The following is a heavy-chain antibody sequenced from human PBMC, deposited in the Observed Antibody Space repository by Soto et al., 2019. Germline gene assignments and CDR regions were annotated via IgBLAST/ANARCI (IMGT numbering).Heavy chain of an antibody. CDR1: AGSISSNY. CDR2: IHHSGST. V-gene: IGHV4-59*01. D-gene: IGHD6-19*01. Sequence: QVQLQESGPGLVRPSETLSLTCTVSAGSISSNYWNWIRQAPGKGLEWIGLIHHSGSTNYNPSLKRRGTISLDTSKNQLSLKLSSVTAADTAVYYCTIGAGWTTDYWGQGTLVTVSS. J-gene: IGHJ4*02. CDR3: TIGAGWTTDY.